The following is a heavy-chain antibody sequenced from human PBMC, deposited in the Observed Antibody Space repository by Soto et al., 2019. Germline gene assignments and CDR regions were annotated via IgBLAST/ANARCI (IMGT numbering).Heavy chain of an antibody. V-gene: IGHV4-34*01. D-gene: IGHD6-13*01. CDR2: INHSGST. CDR3: ARGRYSSSWYFPPPRWIDP. Sequence: QVQLQQWGAGLLKPSETLSLTCAVYGGSFSGYYWSWIRQPPGKGLEGIGEINHSGSTNYNPSLKSRVTISVDTSKNQFSLKLSSVTAADTAVYYCARGRYSSSWYFPPPRWIDPWGQGTLVTVSS. CDR1: GGSFSGYY. J-gene: IGHJ5*02.